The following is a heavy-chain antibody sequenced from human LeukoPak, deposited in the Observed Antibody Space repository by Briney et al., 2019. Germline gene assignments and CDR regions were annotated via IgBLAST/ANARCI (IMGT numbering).Heavy chain of an antibody. V-gene: IGHV3-7*01. D-gene: IGHD2-8*02. CDR3: ARDSTGWQADSFDI. CDR2: IKQDGSEQ. CDR1: GFTFSSHR. Sequence: GGSLRLSCVASGFTFSSHRMSWVRQAPGKGLEWVADIKQDGSEQYYVDSVRGRFTIPRDNGKNSLYLQMSSLRVEDTAVYFCARDSTGWQADSFDIWGQGTMVTVSS. J-gene: IGHJ3*02.